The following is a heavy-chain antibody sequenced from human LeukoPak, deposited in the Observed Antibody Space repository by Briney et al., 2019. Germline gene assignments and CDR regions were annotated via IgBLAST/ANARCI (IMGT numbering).Heavy chain of an antibody. CDR2: IYFSGST. CDR1: SRYG. D-gene: IGHD3-10*01. V-gene: IGHV4-39*01. CDR3: ARHGSGRDAGLDY. Sequence: SRYGMHWIRQPPGKGLEWIGTIYFSGSTYYNPSLKSRVTISVDTSNNQYCLKLSSLTAADTAVYYCARHGSGRDAGLDYWGQGTLVTVS. J-gene: IGHJ4*02.